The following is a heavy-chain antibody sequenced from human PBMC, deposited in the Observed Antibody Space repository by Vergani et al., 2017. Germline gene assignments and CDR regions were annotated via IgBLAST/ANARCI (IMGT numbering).Heavy chain of an antibody. J-gene: IGHJ4*02. CDR2: IGHSGST. CDR1: GGPLSTTDW. CDR3: ARNPIGSSYYEY. V-gene: IGHV4-4*03. Sequence: QVQLQESGPGLVKPLGTLSLTCSVSGGPLSTTDWWSWVRQSPERSLEWIGKIGHSGSTYFNASFASRVSMSVDWSVKQFSLYLRSVTAADTAVYYCARNPIGSSYYEYWGQGILVTVSS. D-gene: IGHD3-10*01.